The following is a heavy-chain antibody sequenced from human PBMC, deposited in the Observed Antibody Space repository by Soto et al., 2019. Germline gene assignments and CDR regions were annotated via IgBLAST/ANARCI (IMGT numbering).Heavy chain of an antibody. CDR3: ARDQGGSSGYYYAGIDP. Sequence: QVQLVQSGAEVKKPGASVKVSCKASGYTFTSYGISWVRQAPGQGLEWMGWISAYNGNTNYAQKLQGRVTMTTDTSTSTADMELRSLRSDDTAVYYCARDQGGSSGYYYAGIDPWGQGTLVTVSS. CDR2: ISAYNGNT. J-gene: IGHJ5*02. V-gene: IGHV1-18*01. D-gene: IGHD3-22*01. CDR1: GYTFTSYG.